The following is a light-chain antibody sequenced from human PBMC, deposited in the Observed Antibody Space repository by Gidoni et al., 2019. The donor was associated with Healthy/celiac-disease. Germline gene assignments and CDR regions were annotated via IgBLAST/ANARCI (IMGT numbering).Light chain of an antibody. CDR1: SSDVGGYNY. J-gene: IGLJ3*02. CDR2: DVS. CDR3: SSYTSSSTAV. V-gene: IGLV2-14*01. Sequence: QSALTQPAHVSGSPGQPITISCTGTSSDVGGYNYVSWYQQHPGKAPKLMIYDVSNRPSGVSNRFSGSKSGNTASLTISGLQAEDEADYYCSSYTSSSTAVFGGGTKLTVL.